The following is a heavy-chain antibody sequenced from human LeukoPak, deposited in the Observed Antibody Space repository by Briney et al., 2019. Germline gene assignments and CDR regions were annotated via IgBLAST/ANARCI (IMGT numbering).Heavy chain of an antibody. V-gene: IGHV4-59*01. Sequence: SETLSLTCTVSGGSISSYYWSWIRQPPGKGLEWIGYIYYSGSTNYNPSLKSRVTISVDTSKNQFSLKLSSVTAADTAVYYCARGRLDYGSGSYSRYFDYWGQGTLVTVSS. J-gene: IGHJ4*02. CDR1: GGSISSYY. CDR3: ARGRLDYGSGSYSRYFDY. CDR2: IYYSGST. D-gene: IGHD3-10*01.